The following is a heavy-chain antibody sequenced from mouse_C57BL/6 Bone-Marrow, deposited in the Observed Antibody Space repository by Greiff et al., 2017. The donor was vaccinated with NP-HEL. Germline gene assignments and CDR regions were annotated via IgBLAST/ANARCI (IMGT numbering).Heavy chain of an antibody. D-gene: IGHD2-4*01. Sequence: VQLKQSGAELVRPGASVKLSCTASGFNIKDDYMHWVKQRPEQGLEWIGWIDPENGDTEYASKFQGKATITADTSSNTAYLQLSSLTSEDTAVYDCTTELYYDLFDYWGQGTTLTVSS. V-gene: IGHV14-4*01. J-gene: IGHJ2*01. CDR2: IDPENGDT. CDR3: TTELYYDLFDY. CDR1: GFNIKDDY.